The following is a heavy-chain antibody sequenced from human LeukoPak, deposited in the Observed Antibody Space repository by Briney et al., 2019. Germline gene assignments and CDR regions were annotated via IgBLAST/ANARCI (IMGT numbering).Heavy chain of an antibody. D-gene: IGHD2-8*01. CDR3: ARGRMAPDF. V-gene: IGHV3-23*01. Sequence: SGGSLRLSCAAAGFTFDSYAMSWVRQAPGKGLEWVSGISESGVSTYYADSVKGRFSISRDNSKNTVYMQMSSLRPDDTAIYYCARGRMAPDFWGQGTLVTVSS. J-gene: IGHJ4*02. CDR1: GFTFDSYA. CDR2: ISESGVST.